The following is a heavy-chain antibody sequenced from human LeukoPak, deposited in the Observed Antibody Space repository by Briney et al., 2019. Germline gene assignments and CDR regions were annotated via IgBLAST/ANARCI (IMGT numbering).Heavy chain of an antibody. J-gene: IGHJ4*02. V-gene: IGHV3-30*02. D-gene: IGHD6-13*01. CDR3: ARGYSSSLDLGY. CDR2: IRYDGSNK. Sequence: GGSLRLSCAASGFTFSSYGMHWVRQAPGKGLEWVAFIRYDGSNKYYADSVKGRFTISRDNSKNTLYLQMNSLRAEDTAVYFCARGYSSSLDLGYWGQGTLVTVSS. CDR1: GFTFSSYG.